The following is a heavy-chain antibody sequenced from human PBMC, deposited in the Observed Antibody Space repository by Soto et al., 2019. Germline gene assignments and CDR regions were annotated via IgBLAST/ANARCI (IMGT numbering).Heavy chain of an antibody. D-gene: IGHD3-16*01. J-gene: IGHJ3*02. CDR1: GYTFTNHG. V-gene: IGHV1-18*04. Sequence: QVQLVQSGAEVKKPGASVKVSCKTSGYTFTNHGINWVRQAPGQGLEWMGWINPYNANVNYAQKLQGRVAMTTDTSTSTANMDPRSLTADDTAVYYCARDRVAEIWGGAFDIWGKGTMVTVSS. CDR2: INPYNANV. CDR3: ARDRVAEIWGGAFDI.